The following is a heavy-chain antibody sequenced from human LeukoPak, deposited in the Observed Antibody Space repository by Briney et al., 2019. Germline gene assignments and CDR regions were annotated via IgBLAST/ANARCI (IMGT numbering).Heavy chain of an antibody. D-gene: IGHD3-22*01. CDR3: ARLKYYDSTGYSPSYYMDV. J-gene: IGHJ6*03. Sequence: PSETLSLTCTVSGGPIISYYWSWVRQSAGKGMEWVGSVYGSGSTNYSHSFKRRIPMSLDMSKKQFSLKLSSVTAADTAVYYCARLKYYDSTGYSPSYYMDVWGKGTSVTV. CDR2: VYGSGST. CDR1: GGPIISYY. V-gene: IGHV4-4*07.